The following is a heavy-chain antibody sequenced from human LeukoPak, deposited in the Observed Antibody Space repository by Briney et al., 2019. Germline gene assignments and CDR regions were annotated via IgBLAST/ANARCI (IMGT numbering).Heavy chain of an antibody. CDR3: ARDYSNGWYGDFDY. Sequence: GASVKVSCKASGYTFSSSGIYWVRQVPGQGLEWMGWISTYSGNTHYAPNLQGRLTMTTDTSTSTAYMELRSPRSDDTAIYYCARDYSNGWYGDFDYWDQGTLVTVSS. CDR1: GYTFSSSG. CDR2: ISTYSGNT. V-gene: IGHV1-18*01. D-gene: IGHD6-19*01. J-gene: IGHJ4*02.